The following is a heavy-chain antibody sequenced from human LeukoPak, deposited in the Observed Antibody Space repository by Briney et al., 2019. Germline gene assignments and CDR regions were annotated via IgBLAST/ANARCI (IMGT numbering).Heavy chain of an antibody. CDR1: GFTVSNNY. CDR2: LYSGGST. V-gene: IGHV3-66*01. D-gene: IGHD3-9*01. Sequence: GGSLRLSCAASGFTVSNNYMNWVRQAPGKGLEWASVLYSGGSTYYADSVKGRFTISRDNSKNTLYLQMNSLRAEDTAVYYCARDGYYDILTGYLATDAFDIWGQGTMVTVSS. J-gene: IGHJ3*02. CDR3: ARDGYYDILTGYLATDAFDI.